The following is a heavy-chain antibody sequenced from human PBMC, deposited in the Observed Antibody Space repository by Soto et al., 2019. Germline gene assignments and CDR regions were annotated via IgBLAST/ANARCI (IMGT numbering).Heavy chain of an antibody. V-gene: IGHV3-30*18. CDR1: GFTFSSYG. Sequence: PGGSLRLSCAASGFTFSSYGMHWVRQAPGKGLEWVAVISYDGSNKYYADSVKGRFTISRDNSKNTLYLQMNSLRAEDTAVYYCAKDSSGYYHGNDYWGQRTLVTVSS. D-gene: IGHD3-22*01. CDR2: ISYDGSNK. CDR3: AKDSSGYYHGNDY. J-gene: IGHJ4*02.